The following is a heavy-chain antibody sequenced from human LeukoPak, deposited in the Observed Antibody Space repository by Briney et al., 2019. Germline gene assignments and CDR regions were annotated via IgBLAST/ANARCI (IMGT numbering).Heavy chain of an antibody. CDR2: ISSSGSTI. J-gene: IGHJ6*02. CDR1: GFTFSDYY. V-gene: IGHV3-11*01. D-gene: IGHD5-18*01. Sequence: GGSLRLSCAVSGFTFSDYYMSCIRHAPGKGLEWVSYISSSGSTIYYADSVKGRFTISRDNAKNSLYLQMNSLRAEDTAVYYCARSWIQLWLNYYYGMDVWGQGTTVTVSS. CDR3: ARSWIQLWLNYYYGMDV.